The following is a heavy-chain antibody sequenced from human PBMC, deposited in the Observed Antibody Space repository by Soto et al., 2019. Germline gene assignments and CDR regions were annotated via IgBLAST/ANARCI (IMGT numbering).Heavy chain of an antibody. D-gene: IGHD3-10*01. CDR3: AREEITMVRGVRETWLDP. V-gene: IGHV4-59*01. CDR2: IYYSGST. CDR1: GGSISSYY. J-gene: IGHJ5*02. Sequence: LSLTCTVSGGSISSYYWSWIRQPPGKGLEWIGYIYYSGSTNYNPSLKSRVTISVDTSKNQFSLKLSSVTAADTAVYYCAREEITMVRGVRETWLDPWGQGTLVTVYS.